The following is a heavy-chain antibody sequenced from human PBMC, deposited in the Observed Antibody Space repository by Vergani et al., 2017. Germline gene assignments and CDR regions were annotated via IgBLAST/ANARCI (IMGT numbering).Heavy chain of an antibody. V-gene: IGHV3-23*01. Sequence: EVQLLESGGGLVQPGGSLRLSCAASVFTFSSYAMSCVRQAPGKGLEWVSAISCSGGSTYYADSVKGRFTISRDNSKNTLYLQMNSLRADDTAVYYCAKDGELLPSDYWDQGTLVTVSS. J-gene: IGHJ4*02. CDR3: AKDGELLPSDY. CDR1: VFTFSSYA. CDR2: ISCSGGST. D-gene: IGHD2-15*01.